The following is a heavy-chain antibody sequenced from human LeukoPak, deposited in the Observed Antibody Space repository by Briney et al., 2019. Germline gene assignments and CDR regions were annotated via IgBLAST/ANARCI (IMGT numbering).Heavy chain of an antibody. Sequence: GGSLRLSCIASGFTFSSCGMHWVRQAAGKGLEWVSGISGSGDNTYYADSVKGRFTISRDNSKNTLYVQVNSLGTEDTAAYYCAKGSYYDSSGSFYFDYWGQGTLVTVSS. D-gene: IGHD3-22*01. V-gene: IGHV3-23*01. CDR1: GFTFSSCG. CDR3: AKGSYYDSSGSFYFDY. CDR2: ISGSGDNT. J-gene: IGHJ4*02.